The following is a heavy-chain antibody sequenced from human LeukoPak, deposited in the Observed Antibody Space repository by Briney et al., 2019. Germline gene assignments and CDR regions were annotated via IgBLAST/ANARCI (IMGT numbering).Heavy chain of an antibody. J-gene: IGHJ4*02. V-gene: IGHV3-30*03. Sequence: GGSLRLSCAASGFTFSSYGMHSVRQAPGKWLEWVAVISYDGSNKYYADSVKGRFTISGDNSKNTLYLQMNSLRAEDTAVYYCARALFMDHWGQGTLVTVSS. CDR2: ISYDGSNK. D-gene: IGHD3-10*01. CDR3: ARALFMDH. CDR1: GFTFSSYG.